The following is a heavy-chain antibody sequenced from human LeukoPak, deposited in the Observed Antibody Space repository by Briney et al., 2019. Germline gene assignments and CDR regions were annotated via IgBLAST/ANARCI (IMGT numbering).Heavy chain of an antibody. Sequence: SETLSLTCAVSGGPFSGYFWSWIRQSSGKGLEWIGEIHNSGTTNYNPSLNSRVTISEDTSKNQFYLNLSSVTAADTAVYYCARRYYYDLGSFPFDFWGQGTLVTVSS. V-gene: IGHV4-34*01. D-gene: IGHD3-10*01. CDR3: ARRYYYDLGSFPFDF. J-gene: IGHJ4*02. CDR2: IHNSGTT. CDR1: GGPFSGYF.